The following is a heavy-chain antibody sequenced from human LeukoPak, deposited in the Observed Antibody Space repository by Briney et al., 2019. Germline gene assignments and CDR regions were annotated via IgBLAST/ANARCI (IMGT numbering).Heavy chain of an antibody. D-gene: IGHD6-13*01. V-gene: IGHV1-18*01. CDR3: TRRSSSWSAHDY. CDR1: GYTFTSYG. CDR2: ISAYNGNT. J-gene: IGHJ4*02. Sequence: ASVKVSCKASGYTFTSYGISWVRQAPGQGLEWMGWISAYNGNTNYAQKLQGRVTMTTDTSTSTAYMELRSLRSDDTAVYYCTRRSSSWSAHDYWGQGTLVTVSS.